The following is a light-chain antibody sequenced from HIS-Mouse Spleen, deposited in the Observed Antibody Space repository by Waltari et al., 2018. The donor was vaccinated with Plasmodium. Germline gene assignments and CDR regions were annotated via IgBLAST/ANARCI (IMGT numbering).Light chain of an antibody. V-gene: IGKV3-15*01. J-gene: IGKJ3*01. CDR3: QQYNNWSFT. CDR2: GAS. Sequence: EIVMTQSPATLSVSPGERATLSCRASQLVSSNLAWYQQKPGQAPRLLIYGASTRATGIPARLSGSGSGTEFTLTISSLQSEDFAVYDCQQYNNWSFTFGPGTKVDIK. CDR1: QLVSSN.